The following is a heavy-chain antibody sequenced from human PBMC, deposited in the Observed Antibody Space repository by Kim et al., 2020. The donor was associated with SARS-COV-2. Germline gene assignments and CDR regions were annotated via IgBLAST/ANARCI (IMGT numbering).Heavy chain of an antibody. Sequence: NPSLKSRVTRAIDTAKNQFTLKLSSVTAADTAVYYWERADVVVAATAFDYWGQGTLVTVSS. J-gene: IGHJ4*02. V-gene: IGHV4-59*01. D-gene: IGHD2-15*01. CDR3: ERADVVVAATAFDY.